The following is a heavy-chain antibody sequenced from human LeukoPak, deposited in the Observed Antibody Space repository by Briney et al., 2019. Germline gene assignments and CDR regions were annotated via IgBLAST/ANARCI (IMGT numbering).Heavy chain of an antibody. CDR1: GYTFTGYY. Sequence: ASVKVSCKASGYTFTGYYMHWVRQAPGQGLEWMGWINPNSGGTNYAQKFQGRVTMTRDTSISTAYMELSRLRSDDTAVYYCARELTVATPPSYYYYMDVWGKGTTVTVSS. CDR2: INPNSGGT. V-gene: IGHV1-2*02. D-gene: IGHD4-23*01. CDR3: ARELTVATPPSYYYYMDV. J-gene: IGHJ6*03.